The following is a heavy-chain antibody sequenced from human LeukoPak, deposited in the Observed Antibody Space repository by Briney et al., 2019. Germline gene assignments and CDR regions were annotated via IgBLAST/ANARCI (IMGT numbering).Heavy chain of an antibody. CDR3: ARKRMFDY. V-gene: IGHV3-30-3*01. CDR2: ISYDGSNK. Sequence: GGSLRLSCAASGFTFSSYAMHWVRQAPGKGLEWVAVISYDGSNKYYADSVKGRFTISRDNSKNTLYLQMNSLRAEDTAVYYCARKRMFDYWGQGTLVTVSS. CDR1: GFTFSSYA. D-gene: IGHD2-8*01. J-gene: IGHJ4*02.